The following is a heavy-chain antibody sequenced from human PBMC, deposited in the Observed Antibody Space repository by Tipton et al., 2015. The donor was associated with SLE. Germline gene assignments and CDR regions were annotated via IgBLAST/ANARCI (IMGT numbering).Heavy chain of an antibody. CDR2: IRYDGSNK. Sequence: SLRLSCAASGFTFNSYSMNWARQAPGKGLEWVAFIRYDGSNKYYADSVKGRFTISRDNSKNTLYLQMNSLRAEDTAVYYCTRDGRSPAWGQGTLVTVSS. J-gene: IGHJ5*02. CDR3: TRDGRSPA. CDR1: GFTFNSYS. V-gene: IGHV3-30*02.